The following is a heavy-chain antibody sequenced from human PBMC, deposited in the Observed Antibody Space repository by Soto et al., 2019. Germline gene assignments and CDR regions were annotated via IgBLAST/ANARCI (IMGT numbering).Heavy chain of an antibody. CDR2: ISAYNGNT. D-gene: IGHD5-18*01. J-gene: IGHJ4*02. Sequence: QVQLVQSGAEVKKPGASVKVSCKASGYTFTSYGISWVRQVPGQWLEWMGWISAYNGNTNYAQKLQGRVTMTTETSTSKAHMALRSLRSDDTALYFCARDQEQRAGYSHGYYCYWGQGTLVTVSS. V-gene: IGHV1-18*04. CDR1: GYTFTSYG. CDR3: ARDQEQRAGYSHGYYCY.